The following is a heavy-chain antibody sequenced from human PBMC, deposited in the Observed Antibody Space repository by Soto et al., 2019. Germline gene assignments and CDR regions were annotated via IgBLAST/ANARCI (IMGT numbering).Heavy chain of an antibody. D-gene: IGHD5-12*01. Sequence: QVQLVQSGAEMKKPGASVTVSCKASGYSFTGYYLHWVRQAPGQGLEWLGWINPNSGATNHAQKFQGRVTMTRDRSITTAYMDLNRLTSDDTAVYYCARDSVSTIGDFDNWGQGTLATVSS. V-gene: IGHV1-2*02. CDR3: ARDSVSTIGDFDN. J-gene: IGHJ4*02. CDR1: GYSFTGYY. CDR2: INPNSGAT.